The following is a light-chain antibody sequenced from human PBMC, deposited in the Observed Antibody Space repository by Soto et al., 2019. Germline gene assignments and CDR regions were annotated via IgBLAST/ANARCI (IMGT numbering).Light chain of an antibody. J-gene: IGKJ5*01. CDR3: QQLHGYPIT. Sequence: DIQMTESPSSLSASVGDRVTITCRPSRGIGNALAWYQQKPGTVPKLLIHSASTLQSGVPSRFSGSGSGTDFTLTISSLQPEDVASYYCQQLHGYPITFGQGTRLEIK. CDR1: RGIGNA. CDR2: SAS. V-gene: IGKV1-27*01.